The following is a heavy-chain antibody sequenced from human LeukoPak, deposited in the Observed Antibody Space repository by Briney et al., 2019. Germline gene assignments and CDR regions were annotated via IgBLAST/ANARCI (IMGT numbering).Heavy chain of an antibody. J-gene: IGHJ4*02. CDR2: IIPIFGTA. Sequence: GASVKVSCKASGGTFSSYAISWVRQAPGQGLEWMEGIIPIFGTANYAQKFQGRVTITADKSTSTAYMELSSLRSEDTAVYYCAREGYSSTPDYWGQGTLVTVSS. CDR3: AREGYSSTPDY. CDR1: GGTFSSYA. D-gene: IGHD6-19*01. V-gene: IGHV1-69*06.